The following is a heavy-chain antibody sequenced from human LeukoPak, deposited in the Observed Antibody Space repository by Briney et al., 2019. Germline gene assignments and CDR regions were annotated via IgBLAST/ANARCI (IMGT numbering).Heavy chain of an antibody. CDR2: IIPILGIA. V-gene: IGHV1-69*02. CDR1: GGTFSSYT. D-gene: IGHD2-15*01. J-gene: IGHJ6*02. Sequence: ASVKVSCKASGGTFSSYTISWVRQAPGHRLEWVGRIIPILGIANYAQKFQGRGTITADKSTSTAYMELSSLRSEDTAVYYCARGAATPLVPRMNYGMDVWGQGTTVTVSS. CDR3: ARGAATPLVPRMNYGMDV.